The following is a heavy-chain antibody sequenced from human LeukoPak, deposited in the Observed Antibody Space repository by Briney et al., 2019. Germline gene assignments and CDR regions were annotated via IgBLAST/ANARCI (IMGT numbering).Heavy chain of an antibody. J-gene: IGHJ4*02. D-gene: IGHD3-22*01. CDR3: AREGYYDSKVDY. V-gene: IGHV1-2*02. Sequence: GASVKVSCKASGYTFTGYYIHWVRQAPGQGLEWMGWINPDSGGTNYAQKFQGRVTMTRDTSISTAYMELSRLTSDDTAVYYCAREGYYDSKVDYWGQGTLVTVSS. CDR2: INPDSGGT. CDR1: GYTFTGYY.